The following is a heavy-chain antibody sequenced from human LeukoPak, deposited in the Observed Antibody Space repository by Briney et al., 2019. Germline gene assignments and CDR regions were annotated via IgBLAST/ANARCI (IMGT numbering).Heavy chain of an antibody. V-gene: IGHV4-4*07. CDR1: GRSISSYY. J-gene: IGHJ4*02. CDR3: ARDQLARGCPTLKEEYYFDY. Sequence: SETLSLTCTVSGRSISSYYWSWIRQPAGKGLEWIGRIYTSGSTNYNPSLKSRVTMSVDTSKNQFSLKLSSVAAADTAVYYCARDQLARGCPTLKEEYYFDYWGQGTLVTVSS. D-gene: IGHD1-1*01. CDR2: IYTSGST.